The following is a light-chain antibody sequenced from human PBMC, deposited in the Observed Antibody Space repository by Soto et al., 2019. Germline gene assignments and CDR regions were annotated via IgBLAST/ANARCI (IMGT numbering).Light chain of an antibody. J-gene: IGKJ1*01. CDR2: AAS. CDR1: QGISSY. Sequence: IQLTQSPSPLSASVGDRVTITCRASQGISSYLAWYQQKPGKAPKLLIYAASTLQSGVPSRFSGSGSGTDFTLTISSLQPEDFATYYCQQVNSYPLTFGQGTKVDIK. CDR3: QQVNSYPLT. V-gene: IGKV1-9*01.